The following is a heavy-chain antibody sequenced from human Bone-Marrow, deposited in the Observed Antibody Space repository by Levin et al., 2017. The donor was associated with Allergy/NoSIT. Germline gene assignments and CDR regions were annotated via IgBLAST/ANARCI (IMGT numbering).Heavy chain of an antibody. CDR3: ARHIDSLGNTALDY. Sequence: PSETLSLTCTVSGGSINGYYWGWVRQPPGKGLEYIGYIHYNGRTNSNPSLKSRVTVSVDTFNNQFSLKLSSVTAADTAVYYCARHIDSLGNTALDYWGQGTLVTVSS. D-gene: IGHD5-18*01. CDR2: IHYNGRT. V-gene: IGHV4-59*08. CDR1: GGSINGYY. J-gene: IGHJ4*02.